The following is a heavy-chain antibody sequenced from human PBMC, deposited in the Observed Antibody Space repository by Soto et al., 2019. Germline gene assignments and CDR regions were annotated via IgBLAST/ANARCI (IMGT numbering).Heavy chain of an antibody. J-gene: IGHJ1*01. CDR2: IYYSGST. CDR1: GGSISSGGYY. Sequence: SETLSLTCTVSGGSISSGGYYWSWIRQHPGKGLEWIGYIYYSGSTYYNPSLKSRVTISVDTSKNQFSLKLSSVTAADTAVYYCAVTLAARQYFQHWGQGTLVTVSS. V-gene: IGHV4-31*03. CDR3: AVTLAARQYFQH. D-gene: IGHD6-6*01.